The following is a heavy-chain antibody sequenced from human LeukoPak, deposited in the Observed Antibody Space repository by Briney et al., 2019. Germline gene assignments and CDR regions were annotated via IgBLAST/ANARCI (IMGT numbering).Heavy chain of an antibody. CDR1: GGSISSSSYY. CDR3: ARKIAAAPPLN. CDR2: IYYSGST. Sequence: PSETLSHTCTVPGGSISSSSYYWGWIRQPPGKGLEWIGSIYYSGSTYYNPSLKSRVTISVDTSKNQFSLKLSSVTAADTAVYYCARKIAAAPPLNWGQGTLVTVSP. D-gene: IGHD6-13*01. V-gene: IGHV4-39*01. J-gene: IGHJ4*02.